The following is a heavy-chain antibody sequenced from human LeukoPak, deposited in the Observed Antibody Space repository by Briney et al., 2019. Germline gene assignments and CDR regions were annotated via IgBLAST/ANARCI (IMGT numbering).Heavy chain of an antibody. CDR3: ARAQDYCSGSTCYGYFQY. D-gene: IGHD2-15*01. J-gene: IGHJ1*01. V-gene: IGHV3-53*01. CDR2: TYSGGST. Sequence: GGSLRLSCAASGFTVSSNYMSWVRQAPGKRLEWVSATYSGGSTYYADSVKGRFTISSDNSKNTLHLQMNSLKAEDTAIYYCARAQDYCSGSTCYGYFQYWGQGTLVTVSS. CDR1: GFTVSSNY.